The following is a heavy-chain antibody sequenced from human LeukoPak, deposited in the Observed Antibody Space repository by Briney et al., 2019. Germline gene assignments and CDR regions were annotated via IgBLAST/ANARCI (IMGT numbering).Heavy chain of an antibody. D-gene: IGHD6-13*01. CDR2: TSYDGTNK. V-gene: IGHV3-30-3*01. CDR1: GFTFKNYG. Sequence: SGGSLRLSCAASGFTFKNYGLHWVRQAPGKGLEWVAGTSYDGTNKYYADSVKGRFTISRDNSKNTLHLQMDSLRPEDTAAYYCTREAGYGSSWPLDYWGQGNLVTVSS. J-gene: IGHJ4*02. CDR3: TREAGYGSSWPLDY.